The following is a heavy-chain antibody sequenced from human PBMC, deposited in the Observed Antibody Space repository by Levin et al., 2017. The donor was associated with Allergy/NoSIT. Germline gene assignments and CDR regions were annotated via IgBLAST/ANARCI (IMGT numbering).Heavy chain of an antibody. J-gene: IGHJ3*02. CDR2: ISYDGSNK. D-gene: IGHD6-13*01. V-gene: IGHV3-30-3*01. CDR3: ARDGPIAAAAADAFDI. Sequence: GESLKISCAASGFTFSSYAMHWVRQAPGKGLEWVAVISYDGSNKYYADSVKGRFTISRDNSKNTLYLQMNSLRAEDTAVYYCARDGPIAAAAADAFDIWGQGTMVTVSS. CDR1: GFTFSSYA.